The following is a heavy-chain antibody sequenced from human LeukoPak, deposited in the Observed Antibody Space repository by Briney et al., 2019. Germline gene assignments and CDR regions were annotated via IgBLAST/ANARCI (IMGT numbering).Heavy chain of an antibody. CDR3: AAEIGLPRAFDI. CDR1: GGSISSYY. V-gene: IGHV4-4*07. D-gene: IGHD3/OR15-3a*01. Sequence: SETLSLTCTVSGGSISSYYWSWIRRPAGKGLEWIGRIYTSGSTNYNPSLKSRVTMSVDTSKNQFSLKLSSVTAADTAVYYCAAEIGLPRAFDIWGQGTMVTVSS. CDR2: IYTSGST. J-gene: IGHJ3*02.